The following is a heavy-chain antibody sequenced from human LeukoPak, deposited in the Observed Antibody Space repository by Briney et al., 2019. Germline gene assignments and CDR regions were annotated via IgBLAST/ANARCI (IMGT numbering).Heavy chain of an antibody. CDR1: GFTFSNYG. V-gene: IGHV3-30*18. CDR2: ISDDGSNK. CDR3: AKAAGGATSLFDY. Sequence: PGGSLRLSCAASGFTFSNYGMHWVRQAPGRGLEWVAVISDDGSNKYYADSVKGRFTISRDNSKNTLCLQMNSLRAEDTAVYYCAKAAGGATSLFDYWGQGTLVTVSS. J-gene: IGHJ4*02. D-gene: IGHD1-26*01.